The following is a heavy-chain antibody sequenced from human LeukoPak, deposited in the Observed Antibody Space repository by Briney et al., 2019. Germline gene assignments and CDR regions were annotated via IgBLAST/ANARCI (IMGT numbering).Heavy chain of an antibody. CDR3: ARRTGYLNYYYYYYMDV. V-gene: IGHV4-59*11. CDR2: IYYSGST. J-gene: IGHJ6*03. CDR1: GGSISSHY. Sequence: SETLSLTCTVSGGSISSHYWSWIRQPPGKGLEWIGYIYYSGSTNYNPSLKSRVTISVDTSRNQFSLKLSSVAAADSAVYYCARRTGYLNYYYYYYMDVWGNGTTVTVSS. D-gene: IGHD3/OR15-3a*01.